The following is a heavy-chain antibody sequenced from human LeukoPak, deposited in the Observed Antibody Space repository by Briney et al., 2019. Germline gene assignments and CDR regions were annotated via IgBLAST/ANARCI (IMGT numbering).Heavy chain of an antibody. CDR2: IYCSGST. Sequence: SETLSLTCTVSGGSISSYYWSWIRQPPGKGLEWIGYIYCSGSTNYNPSLKSRVTISVGTSKNQFSLKLSSVTAADTAVYYCARDLGDAYFDYWGQGTLVTVSS. CDR3: ARDLGDAYFDY. CDR1: GGSISSYY. J-gene: IGHJ4*02. V-gene: IGHV4-59*01.